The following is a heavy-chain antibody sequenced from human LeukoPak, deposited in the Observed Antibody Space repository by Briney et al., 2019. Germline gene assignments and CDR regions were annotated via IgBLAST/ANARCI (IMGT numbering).Heavy chain of an antibody. CDR2: IKQDGSEK. CDR1: GFTFSSYW. Sequence: GGSLRLACAASGFTFSSYWMSWVRQAPGKGLEWVANIKQDGSEKDYVDSVKGRVTISRDNAKNSLYLQMNSLSAEDTAVYYCXXXXXXXXXIFDYXXXGXLVTVSS. J-gene: IGHJ4*02. V-gene: IGHV3-7*01. CDR3: XXXXXXXXXIFDY.